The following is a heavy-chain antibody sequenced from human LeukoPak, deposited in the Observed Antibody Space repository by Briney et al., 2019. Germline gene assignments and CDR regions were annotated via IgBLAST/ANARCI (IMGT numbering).Heavy chain of an antibody. D-gene: IGHD3-22*01. J-gene: IGHJ4*02. CDR1: GYTFTSYG. CDR3: ARDLYLLTRSRSSYDSSGYYYVQFDY. Sequence: ASVKVSCKASGYTFTSYGISWVRQAPGQGLEWMGWISAYNGNTNYAQKLQGRVTMTTDTSTSTAYMELRSLRSDDTAVYYCARDLYLLTRSRSSYDSSGYYYVQFDYWGQGTLVTVSS. V-gene: IGHV1-18*01. CDR2: ISAYNGNT.